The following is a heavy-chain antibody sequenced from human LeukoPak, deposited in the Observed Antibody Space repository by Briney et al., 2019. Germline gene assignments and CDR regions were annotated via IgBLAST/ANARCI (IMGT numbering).Heavy chain of an antibody. Sequence: GGSLRLSCAASGFTFSSYWMHWVRQAPGKGLVCVSRINSDGSSTSYADSVKGQFTISRDNSKNTLYLQMNSLRAEDTAVYYCAREVGATSYFDYWGQGTLVTVSS. CDR1: GFTFSSYW. V-gene: IGHV3-74*01. J-gene: IGHJ4*02. D-gene: IGHD1-26*01. CDR3: AREVGATSYFDY. CDR2: INSDGSST.